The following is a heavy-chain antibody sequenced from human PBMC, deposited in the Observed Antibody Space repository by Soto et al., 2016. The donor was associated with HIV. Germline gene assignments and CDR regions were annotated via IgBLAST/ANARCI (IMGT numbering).Heavy chain of an antibody. J-gene: IGHJ3*02. D-gene: IGHD1-26*01. CDR2: MNPNSGNT. V-gene: IGHV1-8*03. CDR3: ARGGADPRGYAFDI. CDR1: GYTFTNYD. Sequence: QVQLVQSGAEVKKPGASVKVSCKASGYTFTNYDISWVRQATGQGLEWMGWMNPNSGNTGFAQKLQGRVTITRNTSISTAYMELSSLRSEDTAVYYCARGGADPRGYAFDIWGQGTMSPSLQ.